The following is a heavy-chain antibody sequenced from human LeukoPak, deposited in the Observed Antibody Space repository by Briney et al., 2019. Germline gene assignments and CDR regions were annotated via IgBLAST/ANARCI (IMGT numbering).Heavy chain of an antibody. D-gene: IGHD3-22*01. CDR2: IYYSGST. CDR1: GGSISSGDYY. CDR3: ARAEGVDYYDSSGYYYVVSGFDY. V-gene: IGHV4-61*08. Sequence: SETLSLTCTVSGGSISSGDYYWSWIRQPPGKGLEWIGYIYYSGSTNYSPSLKSRVTISVDTSKNQFSLKLSSVTAADTAVYYCARAEGVDYYDSSGYYYVVSGFDYWGQGTLVTVSS. J-gene: IGHJ4*02.